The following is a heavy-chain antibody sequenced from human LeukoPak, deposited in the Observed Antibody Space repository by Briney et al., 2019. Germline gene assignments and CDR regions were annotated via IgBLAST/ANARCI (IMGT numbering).Heavy chain of an antibody. D-gene: IGHD1-20*01. CDR2: INHSGST. Sequence: SETLSLTCAVYGGSFSGYYWSWIRQPPRKGLEWIGEINHSGSTNYNPSLKSRVTISVDTSKNQFSLKLSSVTAADTAVYYCASLTGTTDYYYYYMDVWGKGTTVTVSS. CDR1: GGSFSGYY. V-gene: IGHV4-34*01. CDR3: ASLTGTTDYYYYYMDV. J-gene: IGHJ6*03.